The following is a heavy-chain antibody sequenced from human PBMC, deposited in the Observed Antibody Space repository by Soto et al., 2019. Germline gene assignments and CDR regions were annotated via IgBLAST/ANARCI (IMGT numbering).Heavy chain of an antibody. V-gene: IGHV1-58*02. Sequence: SVKVSCKASGFTLTSSAMQWVRRARGQRLEWIGWIVVGSGNTNYAQKFQERVTITRDMSTSTAYMELSSLRSEDTAVYYCAAINIFYYDSSVPELGPYGMDVWG. CDR2: IVVGSGNT. CDR1: GFTLTSSA. D-gene: IGHD3-22*01. J-gene: IGHJ6*02. CDR3: AAINIFYYDSSVPELGPYGMDV.